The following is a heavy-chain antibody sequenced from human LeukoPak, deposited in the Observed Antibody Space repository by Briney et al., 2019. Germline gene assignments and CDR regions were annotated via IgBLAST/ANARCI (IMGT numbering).Heavy chain of an antibody. D-gene: IGHD4-23*01. CDR2: IYYSGNT. V-gene: IGHV4-39*01. CDR1: GGSIRSTNYF. J-gene: IGHJ3*01. CDR3: ARSSYGGKEVALDP. Sequence: SETLSLTCTVSGGSIRSTNYFWGWIRQPPGKGLEWIGNIYYSGNTYYSPSLRSRATISVDTSKNQLSVKLSSVTAADRGIYYCARSSYGGKEVALDPWGLGTMVTVSS.